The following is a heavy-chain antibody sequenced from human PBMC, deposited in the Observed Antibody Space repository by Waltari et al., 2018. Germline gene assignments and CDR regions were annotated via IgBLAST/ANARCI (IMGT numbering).Heavy chain of an antibody. CDR3: ATSRHSSGRWYFDY. Sequence: QVQLVQSGAEVKKPGSSVKVSCKASGGTFSRYATSGVRQAPGQGLEWMGGIIPILGIANYAQKFQGRVTITADESTSTAYMELSSLRSEDTAVYYCATSRHSSGRWYFDYWGQGTLVTVSS. CDR1: GGTFSRYA. CDR2: IIPILGIA. D-gene: IGHD3-10*01. J-gene: IGHJ4*02. V-gene: IGHV1-69*04.